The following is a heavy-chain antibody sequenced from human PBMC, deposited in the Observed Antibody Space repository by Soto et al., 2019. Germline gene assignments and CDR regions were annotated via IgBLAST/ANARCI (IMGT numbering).Heavy chain of an antibody. J-gene: IGHJ6*02. V-gene: IGHV4-39*01. Sequence: SETLSLTCTVSGGYIRSSSYYWGWIRQPPGKGLEWIGSIYYSGSTYYNPSLKSRVTISVDTSKNQFSLKLSSVTAADTAVYYCARTGMERHYYYYGMDVWGQGTTVTVSS. D-gene: IGHD1-1*01. CDR1: GGYIRSSSYY. CDR2: IYYSGST. CDR3: ARTGMERHYYYYGMDV.